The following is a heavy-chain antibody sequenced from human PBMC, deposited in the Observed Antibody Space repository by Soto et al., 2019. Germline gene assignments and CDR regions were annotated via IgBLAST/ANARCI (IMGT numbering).Heavy chain of an antibody. Sequence: GGSLRLSCAVSGFTFSSYGMNWVRQAPGKGLEWVSGISGSGGNTYYADSVKGRFTISRDNSKNTLYLQMNSLRAEDTAVYYCAKGWGSDGDYFAFSSQGTLDLVSS. V-gene: IGHV3-23*01. CDR2: ISGSGGNT. J-gene: IGHJ4*02. CDR1: GFTFSSYG. D-gene: IGHD6-25*01. CDR3: AKGWGSDGDYFAF.